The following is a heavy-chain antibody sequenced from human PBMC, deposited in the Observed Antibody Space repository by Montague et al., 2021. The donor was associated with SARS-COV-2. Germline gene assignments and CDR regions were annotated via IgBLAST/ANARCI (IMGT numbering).Heavy chain of an antibody. CDR1: GFTFSSYW. CDR3: AREYFDNSGMGHY. D-gene: IGHD3-22*01. Sequence: SLRLSCAASGFTFSSYWMSWVRQAPGKGLEWVANIKEDGSEKKYXXSLKGRFTISRDNAKDSLYLQMNSLRAEDTAVYYCAREYFDNSGMGHYWGQGTLVTVSS. V-gene: IGHV3-7*01. CDR2: IKEDGSEK. J-gene: IGHJ4*02.